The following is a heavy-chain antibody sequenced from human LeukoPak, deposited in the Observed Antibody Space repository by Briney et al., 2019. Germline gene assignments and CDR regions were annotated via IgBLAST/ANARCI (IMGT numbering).Heavy chain of an antibody. D-gene: IGHD1-26*01. CDR1: GGSIRSYY. CDR2: IYYSGST. V-gene: IGHV4-59*01. CDR3: AREGVGPTDDAFDI. J-gene: IGHJ3*02. Sequence: TSETLSLTCTVSGGSIRSYYWSWIRQPPGKGLEWIGYIYYSGSTNYNPSLKSRVTISVDTSKNQFSLKLSSVTAADTAVYYCAREGVGPTDDAFDIWGQGIVVTVSS.